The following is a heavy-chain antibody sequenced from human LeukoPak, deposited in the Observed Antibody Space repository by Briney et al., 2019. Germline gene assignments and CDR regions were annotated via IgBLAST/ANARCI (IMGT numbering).Heavy chain of an antibody. CDR2: IIPIFGTA. J-gene: IGHJ4*02. CDR3: ATALVGATTSFGAGGGNFDY. CDR1: GGTFSSYA. Sequence: SVKVSCKASGGTFSSYAISWVRQAPGQGLEWMGGIIPIFGTANYAQKFQGRVTMTEDTSTDTAYMELSSLRSEDTAVYYCATALVGATTSFGAGGGNFDYWGQGTLVTVSS. V-gene: IGHV1-69*06. D-gene: IGHD1-26*01.